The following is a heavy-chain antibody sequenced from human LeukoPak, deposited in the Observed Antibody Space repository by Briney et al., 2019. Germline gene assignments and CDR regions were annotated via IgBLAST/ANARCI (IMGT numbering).Heavy chain of an antibody. D-gene: IGHD6-19*01. Sequence: GGSLRLSCAASGFTFSSYGMHWVRQAPGKGLEWVAVISYDGSNKYYADSVKGRFTISRDNSKNTLYLQMNSQRAEDTAVYYCAKDPTSQWLVLVGAWYFDYWGQGTLVTVSS. CDR1: GFTFSSYG. CDR3: AKDPTSQWLVLVGAWYFDY. CDR2: ISYDGSNK. V-gene: IGHV3-30*18. J-gene: IGHJ4*02.